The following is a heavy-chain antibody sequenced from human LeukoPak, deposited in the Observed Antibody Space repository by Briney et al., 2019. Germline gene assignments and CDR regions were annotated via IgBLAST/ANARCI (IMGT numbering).Heavy chain of an antibody. V-gene: IGHV3-7*01. CDR3: ALTPDYYGSGSFDY. J-gene: IGHJ4*02. CDR1: GFTFSKYW. CDR2: IKEDGSEK. Sequence: GGSLRLSCAASGFTFSKYWMSWVRQAPGKGLEWVADIKEDGSEKYYVDSVKGRFTISRNNAKNALFLQMISLRAEDTAVYYCALTPDYYGSGSFDYWGQGTLVTVSS. D-gene: IGHD3-10*01.